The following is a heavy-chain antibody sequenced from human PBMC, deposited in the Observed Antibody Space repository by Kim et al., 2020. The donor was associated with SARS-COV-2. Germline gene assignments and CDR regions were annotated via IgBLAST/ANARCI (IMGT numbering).Heavy chain of an antibody. D-gene: IGHD2-15*01. CDR3: ACGSCNAGSCHRPDWFDP. V-gene: IGHV3-23*01. CDR1: GFTFGSSA. J-gene: IGHJ5*02. Sequence: GGSLRLSCAASGFTFGSSAMTWVRQAPGMGLEWVATINSRGNTFYIDSVKGRFTISRDNSKDTLYLQKNSLRAEDTAVYYCACGSCNAGSCHRPDWFDPWGQGTLVTVSS. CDR2: INSRGNT.